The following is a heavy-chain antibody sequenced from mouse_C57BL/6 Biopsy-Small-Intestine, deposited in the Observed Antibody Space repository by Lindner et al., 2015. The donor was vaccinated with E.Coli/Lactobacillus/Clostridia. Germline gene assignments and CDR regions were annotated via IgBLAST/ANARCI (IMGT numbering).Heavy chain of an antibody. CDR3: ARHGLRYFDWRYGMDV. Sequence: SVKVSCKASGYTFNTYGISWVRQAPGQGLEWMGWINTDNGNTNYPQKFQGRITMTTDTSTTTAFMELRSLRSDDTAVYYCARHGLRYFDWRYGMDVWGQGTTVTVSS. CDR1: GYTFNTYG. J-gene: IGHJ1*01. V-gene: IGHV1S20*02. D-gene: IGHD2-4*01. CDR2: INTDNGNT.